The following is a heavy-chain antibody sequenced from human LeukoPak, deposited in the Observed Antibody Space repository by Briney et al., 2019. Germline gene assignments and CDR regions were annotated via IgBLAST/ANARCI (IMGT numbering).Heavy chain of an antibody. Sequence: PGGSLRLSCAAAGFTFSSYSMSWVRQAPGKGLEWVSSISSSSSYIYYADSVKGRFTISRDNAKNSLYLQMNSLRAEDTAVYYCARGGNYDSSGYDGYWGQGTLVTVYS. CDR1: GFTFSSYS. J-gene: IGHJ4*02. CDR2: ISSSSSYI. D-gene: IGHD3-22*01. V-gene: IGHV3-21*01. CDR3: ARGGNYDSSGYDGY.